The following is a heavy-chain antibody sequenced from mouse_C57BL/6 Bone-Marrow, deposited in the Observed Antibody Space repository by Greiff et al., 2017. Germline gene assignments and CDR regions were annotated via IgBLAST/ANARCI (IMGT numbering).Heavy chain of an antibody. J-gene: IGHJ4*01. CDR2: IHPNSGST. V-gene: IGHV1-64*01. D-gene: IGHD1-1*01. Sequence: QVQLQQPGAELVKPGASVKLSCKASGYTFTSYWMHWVKQRPGQGLEWIGMIHPNSGSTNYNEKFKSKATLTVDKSSSTAYMQLSSLTSEDSAVYDCASPHYYGSSLYYYAMDYWGQGTSVTVSS. CDR1: GYTFTSYW. CDR3: ASPHYYGSSLYYYAMDY.